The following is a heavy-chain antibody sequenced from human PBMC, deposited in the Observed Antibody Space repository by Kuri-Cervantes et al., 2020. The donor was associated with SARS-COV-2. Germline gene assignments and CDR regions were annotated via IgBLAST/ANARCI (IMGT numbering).Heavy chain of an antibody. CDR2: IYYSGST. V-gene: IGHV4-61*01. D-gene: IGHD3-10*01. CDR3: ARGLGHRFWGGVYYFDY. Sequence: SETLSLTCTVSGGSVSSGSYYWSWIRQPPGKGLEWFGYIYYSGSTNYNPSLKSRVTISVDTSKNQFSLKLSSVAAADTAVYYCARGLGHRFWGGVYYFDYWGQGTLVTVSS. J-gene: IGHJ4*02. CDR1: GGSVSSGSYY.